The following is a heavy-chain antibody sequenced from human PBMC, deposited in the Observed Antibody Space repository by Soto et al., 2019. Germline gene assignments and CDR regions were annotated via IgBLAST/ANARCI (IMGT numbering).Heavy chain of an antibody. D-gene: IGHD4-17*01. Sequence: GASVKVSCKASGYTFTSYAMHWVRQAPGQRLEWMGWINAGNGNTKYSQKFQGRVTITRDTSASTAYMELSSLRSEDTAVYYCAKDQRTVPAAFDIWGQRTMVTVSS. V-gene: IGHV1-3*01. J-gene: IGHJ3*02. CDR3: AKDQRTVPAAFDI. CDR2: INAGNGNT. CDR1: GYTFTSYA.